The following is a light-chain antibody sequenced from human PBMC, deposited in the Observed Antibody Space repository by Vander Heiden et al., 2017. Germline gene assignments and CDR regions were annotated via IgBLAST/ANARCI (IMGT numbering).Light chain of an antibody. CDR3: QQYNSYSPYT. J-gene: IGKJ2*01. Sequence: DIQMTQSPSTLSASVGDRVTITCRASQSISSWLAWYQQKPGKAPKLLIYDASSLESGVPSRFSGSGYGKEFTLTISSLQPDDFATYYCQQYNSYSPYTFGQGTKLEIK. CDR2: DAS. CDR1: QSISSW. V-gene: IGKV1-5*01.